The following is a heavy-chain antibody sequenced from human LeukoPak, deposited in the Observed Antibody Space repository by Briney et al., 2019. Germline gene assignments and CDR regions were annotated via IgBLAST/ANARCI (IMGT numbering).Heavy chain of an antibody. J-gene: IGHJ6*02. Sequence: PGGSLRLSCAASGFTFSSYWMHWVRQAPGKGLVWVAVISYDGSNKYYADSVKGRFTISRDNSKNTLYLQMNSLRAEDTAVYYCAKGAVAGPSYYYYYGMDVWGQGTTVTVSS. D-gene: IGHD6-19*01. CDR1: GFTFSSYW. V-gene: IGHV3-30*18. CDR3: AKGAVAGPSYYYYYGMDV. CDR2: ISYDGSNK.